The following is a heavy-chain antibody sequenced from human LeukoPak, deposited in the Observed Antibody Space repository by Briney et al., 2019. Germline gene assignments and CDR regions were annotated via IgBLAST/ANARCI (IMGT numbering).Heavy chain of an antibody. CDR1: GGSISSSSYY. CDR2: IYYSGST. J-gene: IGHJ5*02. V-gene: IGHV4-39*01. D-gene: IGHD6-19*01. CDR3: ARGLSRVAVAGT. Sequence: SETLSLTCTVSGGSISSSSYYWGWIRQPPGKGLEWIGSIYYSGSTYYNPSLKSRVTISVDTSKNQFSLKLSSVTAADTAVYYCARGLSRVAVAGTWSQGTLVTVSS.